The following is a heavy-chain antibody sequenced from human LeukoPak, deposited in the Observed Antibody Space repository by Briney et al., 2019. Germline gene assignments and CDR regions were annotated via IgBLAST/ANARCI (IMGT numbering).Heavy chain of an antibody. CDR2: INHSGST. CDR3: ARDHMEAGFDY. J-gene: IGHJ4*02. D-gene: IGHD2-21*01. Sequence: PSETLSLTCAVYGGSFSGYYWSWIRQPPGKGLEWIGEINHSGSTNYNPSLKSRVTISVYTSKNQFSLKLSSVTAADTAVYYCARDHMEAGFDYWGQGTLVTVSS. V-gene: IGHV4-34*01. CDR1: GGSFSGYY.